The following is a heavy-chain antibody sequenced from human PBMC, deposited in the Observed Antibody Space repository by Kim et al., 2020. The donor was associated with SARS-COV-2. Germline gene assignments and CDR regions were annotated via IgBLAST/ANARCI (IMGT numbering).Heavy chain of an antibody. CDR2: FDPEDGET. D-gene: IGHD6-13*01. CDR3: ATAPPLLDSRGWYGGGDVGGTYYCYYGMDV. V-gene: IGHV1-24*01. Sequence: ASVKVSCKVSGYTLTELSMHWVRQAPGKGLEWMGGFDPEDGETIYAQKFQGRVTMTEDTSTDTAYMELSSLRSEDTAVYYCATAPPLLDSRGWYGGGDVGGTYYCYYGMDVWGQGTTVTVSS. CDR1: GYTLTELS. J-gene: IGHJ6*02.